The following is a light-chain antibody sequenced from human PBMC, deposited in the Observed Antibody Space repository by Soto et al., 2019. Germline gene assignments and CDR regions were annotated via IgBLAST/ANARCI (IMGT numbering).Light chain of an antibody. V-gene: IGLV2-14*01. CDR1: GSDVGGYNY. J-gene: IGLJ1*01. CDR3: SSYTSSNSLV. Sequence: QSVLTQPASVSGSPGQSITISCTGTGSDVGGYNYVSWYKQTPGKAPKLMIFEVTSRPSGVSNRFSGSKSGNTASLTISGLQAEDEADYYCSSYTSSNSLVFGTGTKVTVL. CDR2: EVT.